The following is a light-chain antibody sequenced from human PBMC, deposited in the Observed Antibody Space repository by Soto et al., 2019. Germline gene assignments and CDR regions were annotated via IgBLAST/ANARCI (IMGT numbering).Light chain of an antibody. J-gene: IGKJ2*01. CDR3: QQTFHSPRT. CDR2: DSS. V-gene: IGKV3-20*01. CDR1: QSVISNF. Sequence: EIVLTQSPGTLSLSPGETASLSCRASQSVISNFVAWYQQRRGQPPRLLMYDSSKRATGIPARFTGSGSGTTFPLTISRVEPGDSAVYYCQQTFHSPRTFGQGTRLEIK.